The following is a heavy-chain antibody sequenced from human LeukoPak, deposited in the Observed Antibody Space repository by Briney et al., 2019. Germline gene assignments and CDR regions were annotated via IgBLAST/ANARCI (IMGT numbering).Heavy chain of an antibody. CDR3: ARDQPAYGSGRYSPSDY. D-gene: IGHD3-10*01. Sequence: PGGSLRLSCAASGFTFDDYGMSWVRQAPGKGLEWVSGINWNGGRTGYADSVKGRFTISRDNAKNSLYLQMSSLRAEDTALYYCARDQPAYGSGRYSPSDYWGQGTLVTVSS. CDR1: GFTFDDYG. J-gene: IGHJ4*02. CDR2: INWNGGRT. V-gene: IGHV3-20*04.